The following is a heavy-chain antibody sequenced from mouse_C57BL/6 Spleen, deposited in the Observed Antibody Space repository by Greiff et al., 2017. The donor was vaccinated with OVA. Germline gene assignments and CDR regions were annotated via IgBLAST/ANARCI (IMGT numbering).Heavy chain of an antibody. V-gene: IGHV3-6*01. J-gene: IGHJ4*01. Sequence: EVKLQESGPGLVKPSQSLSLTCSVTGYSITSGYYWNWLRQFPGNKLEWMGYISYDGSNNYNPSLKNRISITRDTSKNQFFLKLNSVTTEDTATYYCARDGSSYYYAMDYWGQGTSVTVSS. CDR2: ISYDGSN. CDR1: GYSITSGYY. D-gene: IGHD1-1*01. CDR3: ARDGSSYYYAMDY.